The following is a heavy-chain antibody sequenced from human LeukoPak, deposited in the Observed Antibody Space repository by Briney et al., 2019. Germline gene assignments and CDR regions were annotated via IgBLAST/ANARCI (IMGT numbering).Heavy chain of an antibody. CDR3: ARASSGSYHYDY. V-gene: IGHV4-4*02. Sequence: PSGTLSLTCAVSGGSISNINWWSWVRQPPGKGLEWIGEIYHSGNTNYNPSLKSRVTISVDKSKNQFSLNLTSVTAADTAVHYCARASSGSYHYDYWGQGTLVTVSS. CDR1: GGSISNINW. J-gene: IGHJ4*02. D-gene: IGHD1-26*01. CDR2: IYHSGNT.